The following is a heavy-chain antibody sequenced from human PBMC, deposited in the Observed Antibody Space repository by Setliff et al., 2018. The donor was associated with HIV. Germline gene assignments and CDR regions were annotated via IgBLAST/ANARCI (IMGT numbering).Heavy chain of an antibody. CDR2: IFHAGST. J-gene: IGHJ6*03. Sequence: SETVSLTCTVSGGSISGSSYYWGWIRQSPEKGLEWIGSIFHAGSTYYNPSLKSRVTLSVDTSENQYSLKLTSLIAADTAVYYCARSLAYCSGGGCSSGDYYYMDVWGKGTTVTVSS. V-gene: IGHV4-39*01. CDR1: GGSISGSSYY. CDR3: ARSLAYCSGGGCSSGDYYYMDV. D-gene: IGHD2-15*01.